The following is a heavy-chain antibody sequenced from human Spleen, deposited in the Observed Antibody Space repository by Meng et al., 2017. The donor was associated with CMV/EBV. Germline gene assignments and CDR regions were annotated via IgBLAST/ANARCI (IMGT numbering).Heavy chain of an antibody. CDR1: GFTLNTNA. D-gene: IGHD1-26*01. CDR2: LNSGDGA. Sequence: VSGFTLNTNAMSWVRQAPGKGLEWVSTLNSGDGAYYVDSVKGRFTISRDNSKNTLYLQMNSLRAEDTAVYYCAKDKAGARTYWFFDLWGRGTLVTVSS. V-gene: IGHV3-23*01. CDR3: AKDKAGARTYWFFDL. J-gene: IGHJ2*01.